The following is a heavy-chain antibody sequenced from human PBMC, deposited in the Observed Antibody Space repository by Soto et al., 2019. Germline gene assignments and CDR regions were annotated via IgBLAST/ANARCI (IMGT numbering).Heavy chain of an antibody. CDR1: RFTFSSYA. V-gene: IGHV3-23*01. CDR2: ISGDGDST. J-gene: IGHJ4*02. Sequence: GGSLRLSCAASRFTFSSYAMSWVRQAPGKGLEWVSAISGDGDSTYYADSVRGRFTISRDNSKNTLYLQMNSLRAEDTALYYCAKDRYVWSSTSSEVYYFDYWGQGTLVTISS. CDR3: AKDRYVWSSTSSEVYYFDY. D-gene: IGHD2-2*01.